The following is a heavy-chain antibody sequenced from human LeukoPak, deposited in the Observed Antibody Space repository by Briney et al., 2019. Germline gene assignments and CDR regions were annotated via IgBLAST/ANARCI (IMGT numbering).Heavy chain of an antibody. CDR2: ISGSGDST. D-gene: IGHD2-2*01. Sequence: GGSLRLSCAASGFTFSSYAMSWVRQAPGRGLEWVSAISGSGDSTYYTDFVKGRFTISRANSKNSLYLQMNSLRAEDTAVYYCAKGDSGWAIVPAAIAYWGQGTLVTVSS. CDR3: AKGDSGWAIVPAAIAY. V-gene: IGHV3-23*01. J-gene: IGHJ4*02. CDR1: GFTFSSYA.